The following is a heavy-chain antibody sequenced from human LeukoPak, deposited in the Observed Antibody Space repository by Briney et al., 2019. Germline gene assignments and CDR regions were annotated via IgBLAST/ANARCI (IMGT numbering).Heavy chain of an antibody. CDR1: GDIVSSNSAA. J-gene: IGHJ3*02. CDR2: TYYRSKWYN. V-gene: IGHV6-1*01. D-gene: IGHD5-12*01. CDR3: ARESGYDTHGAFDI. Sequence: PSQTLSLTCAISGDIVSSNSAAWNWIRQSPSRGLEWLGRTYYRSKWYNDYAVSVKSRITINPDTSQNQFSLQLNSVTPEGTAVYYCARESGYDTHGAFDIWGQGTMVTVSS.